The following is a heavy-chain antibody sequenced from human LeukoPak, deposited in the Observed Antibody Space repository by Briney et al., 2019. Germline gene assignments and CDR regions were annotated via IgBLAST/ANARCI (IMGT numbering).Heavy chain of an antibody. CDR1: GFTFSSYW. V-gene: IGHV3-74*01. CDR2: INSDGSST. J-gene: IGHJ6*02. D-gene: IGHD3-3*01. Sequence: GGSLRLSCAASGFTFSSYWMHWVRQAPGKGLVWVSRINSDGSSTSYADSVKGRFTISRDNAKNTLYLQMNSLRAEDTAVYYCAHTRGGRYYDFWSGHYYYYGMDVWGQGTTVTVS. CDR3: AHTRGGRYYDFWSGHYYYYGMDV.